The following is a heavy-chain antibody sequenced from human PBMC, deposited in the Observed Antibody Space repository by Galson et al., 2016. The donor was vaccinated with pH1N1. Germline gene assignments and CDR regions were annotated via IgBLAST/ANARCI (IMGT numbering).Heavy chain of an antibody. V-gene: IGHV3-23*01. J-gene: IGHJ3*01. Sequence: SLRLSCAASGFTFKNYVMSWVRQGPGKGLEWVSGISGRGGNIYYVDSVKGRFTISRDNFKNTLYLEMKNLRADDTAIYYCTRDRSQEFSHLPMAGFDVWGQGIMVTVSA. CDR2: ISGRGGNI. CDR1: GFTFKNYV. CDR3: TRDRSQEFSHLPMAGFDV. D-gene: IGHD6-19*01.